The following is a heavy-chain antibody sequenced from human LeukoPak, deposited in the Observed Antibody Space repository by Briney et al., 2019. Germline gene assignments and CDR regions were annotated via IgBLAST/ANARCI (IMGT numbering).Heavy chain of an antibody. J-gene: IGHJ4*02. CDR3: ARVDSSGWYWYSFDD. D-gene: IGHD6-19*01. Sequence: GALRISCAASGFIFSNYAMHWVRQAPGKGLEWVAIISYDGGNRYYADSVKDRFTISRGNSKSTLYLQMNSLRAEDTAIYYCARVDSSGWYWYSFDDWGQGTLVTVSS. CDR2: ISYDGGNR. CDR1: GFIFSNYA. V-gene: IGHV3-30-3*01.